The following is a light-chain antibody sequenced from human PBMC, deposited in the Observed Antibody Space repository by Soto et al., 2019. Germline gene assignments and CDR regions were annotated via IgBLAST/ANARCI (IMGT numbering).Light chain of an antibody. V-gene: IGKV3-15*01. CDR2: AAS. CDR1: QRVSSH. CDR3: QQYDESPLT. Sequence: ETVMTQSPVTLSVSPGDTATLSCRASQRVSSHLAWYQQKPGQAPRLLIYAASTGATGIPVRFSGSGSETEFTLTISRLEPEDFAVYYCQQYDESPLTFGGGTKVDIK. J-gene: IGKJ4*01.